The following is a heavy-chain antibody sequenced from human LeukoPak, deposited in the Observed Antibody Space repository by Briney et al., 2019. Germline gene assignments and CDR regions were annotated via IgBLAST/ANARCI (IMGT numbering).Heavy chain of an antibody. CDR3: ARGLTGATNY. Sequence: ASVKVSCKASGYTFTGYYMHWVRQDPGQGLEWMGRINPNSGGTNYAQKFQGRVTMTRDTSISTAYMELSRLRSDDTAVYSWARGLTGATNYWGQGSLVTASS. D-gene: IGHD1-20*01. J-gene: IGHJ4*02. V-gene: IGHV1-2*06. CDR2: INPNSGGT. CDR1: GYTFTGYY.